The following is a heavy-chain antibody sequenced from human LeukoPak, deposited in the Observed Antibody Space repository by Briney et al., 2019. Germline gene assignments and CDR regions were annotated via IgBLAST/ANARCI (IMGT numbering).Heavy chain of an antibody. CDR1: GFTVSSNY. Sequence: GGSLRLPCAASGFTVSSNYMSWVRQAPGKGLEWVSVIYSGGSTYYADSVKGRFTISRDNSKNTLYLQMNSLRAEDTAVYYCARDGLSSYDFWSGYGMDVWGQGTTVTVSS. V-gene: IGHV3-53*01. CDR2: IYSGGST. J-gene: IGHJ6*02. D-gene: IGHD3-3*01. CDR3: ARDGLSSYDFWSGYGMDV.